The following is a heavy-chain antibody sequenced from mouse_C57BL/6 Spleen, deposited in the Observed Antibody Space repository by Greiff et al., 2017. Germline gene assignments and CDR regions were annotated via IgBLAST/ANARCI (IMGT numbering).Heavy chain of an antibody. D-gene: IGHD2-4*01. CDR3: AMAGDYDVGY. CDR2: IDPSDSYT. CDR1: GYTFTSYW. V-gene: IGHV1-50*01. J-gene: IGHJ2*01. Sequence: QVQLQQPGAELVKPGASVKLSCKASGYTFTSYWMQWVKQRPGQGLEWIGEIDPSDSYTDYNQKFKGKATLTVDTSSSTAYMQLSSLTSEDSAVYYCAMAGDYDVGYWGQGTTLTVSS.